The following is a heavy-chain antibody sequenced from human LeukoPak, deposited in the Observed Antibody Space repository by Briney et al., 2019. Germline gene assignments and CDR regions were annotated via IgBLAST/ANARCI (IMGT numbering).Heavy chain of an antibody. J-gene: IGHJ4*02. V-gene: IGHV4-34*01. CDR2: INHSGST. CDR1: GGSFSGYY. D-gene: IGHD3-22*01. CDR3: ASWRRGYPIPYDY. Sequence: SETLSLTCAVYGGSFSGYYWSWIRQPPGKGLEWIGEINHSGSTNYNPSLKSRVTISVDTSKNQFSLKLSSVTAADTAVYYCASWRRGYPIPYDYWGQGTLVAVSS.